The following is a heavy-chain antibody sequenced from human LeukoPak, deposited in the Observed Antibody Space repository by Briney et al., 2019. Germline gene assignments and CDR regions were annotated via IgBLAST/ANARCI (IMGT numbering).Heavy chain of an antibody. CDR3: ARATTDSSGYYPHYFDY. V-gene: IGHV3-11*04. CDR2: ISSSGSTI. Sequence: GGSLRLSCAASGFTFSDYYMSWIRQAPGKGLEWVSYISSSGSTIYYADSVRGRFTISRDNAKNSLYLQMNSLRAEDTAVYYCARATTDSSGYYPHYFDYWGQGTLVTVSS. J-gene: IGHJ4*02. CDR1: GFTFSDYY. D-gene: IGHD3-22*01.